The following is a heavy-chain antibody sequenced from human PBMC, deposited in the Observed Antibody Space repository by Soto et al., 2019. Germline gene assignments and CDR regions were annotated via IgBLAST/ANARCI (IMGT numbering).Heavy chain of an antibody. Sequence: SETLSLTCAVYGGSFSGYYWSWIRQPPGKGLEWIGEINHSGSTNYNPSLKSRVTISVDTSKNQFSLKLSSVTAADTAVYYCARVRQGYCSSTSCHHYYYYGMDVWGQGTTVTVSS. CDR2: INHSGST. CDR3: ARVRQGYCSSTSCHHYYYYGMDV. D-gene: IGHD2-2*01. CDR1: GGSFSGYY. V-gene: IGHV4-34*01. J-gene: IGHJ6*02.